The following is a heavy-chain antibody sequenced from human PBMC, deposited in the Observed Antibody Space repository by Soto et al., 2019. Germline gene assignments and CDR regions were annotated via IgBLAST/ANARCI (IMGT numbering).Heavy chain of an antibody. J-gene: IGHJ6*02. CDR2: MNPNSGNT. CDR1: GYTFTSYD. CDR3: ARDRSTIPDYYYYYGMDV. Sequence: ASVKVSCKASGYTFTSYDINWVRQATGQGLEWMGWMNPNSGNTGYAQKFQGRVTMTRNTSISTAYMELRSLRSDDTAVYYCARDRSTIPDYYYYYGMDVWGQGTTVTVSS. D-gene: IGHD5-12*01. V-gene: IGHV1-8*01.